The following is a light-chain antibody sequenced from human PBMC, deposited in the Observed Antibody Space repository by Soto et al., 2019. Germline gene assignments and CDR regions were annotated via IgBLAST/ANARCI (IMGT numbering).Light chain of an antibody. CDR1: SSNIGAGYD. CDR2: GNT. Sequence: QSVLTQPPSVSGAPGQRVTMSCTGSSSNIGAGYDVHWYQQLPGTAPKLLISGNTNLPSGVPDRFSGSKSGTSASLAITGLQAEDEADYYCQSYDSSLSGYVFGTGTKLTVL. V-gene: IGLV1-40*01. J-gene: IGLJ1*01. CDR3: QSYDSSLSGYV.